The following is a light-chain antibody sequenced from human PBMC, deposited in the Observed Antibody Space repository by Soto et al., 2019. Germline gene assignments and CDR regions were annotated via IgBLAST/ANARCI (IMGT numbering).Light chain of an antibody. V-gene: IGLV2-14*03. CDR1: HNDIGTYDY. CDR3: SSFTSNRIYV. CDR2: GVT. J-gene: IGLJ1*01. Sequence: QSALTQPTSVSGSPGQSITISCTGNHNDIGTYDYVSWYQQHPGRAPRLLIHGVTTRPSGISGRFSASKSGLTASLTISGLQPEDEADYYCSSFTSNRIYVFGPGTTVTVL.